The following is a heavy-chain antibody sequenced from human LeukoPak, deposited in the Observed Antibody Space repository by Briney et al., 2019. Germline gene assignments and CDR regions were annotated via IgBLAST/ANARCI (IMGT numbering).Heavy chain of an antibody. CDR3: ARDSYRALEY. CDR1: GFTFSSHW. CDR2: INQDGSEK. J-gene: IGHJ4*02. D-gene: IGHD1-14*01. Sequence: GGSLRLSCAASGFTFSSHWMSWVRQAPGKGLEWVAHINQDGSEKCYVDSVEGRFTISRDNAKNSLYLQMNSLRVEDTAVYYYARDSYRALEYWGQGTLVTVSS. V-gene: IGHV3-7*01.